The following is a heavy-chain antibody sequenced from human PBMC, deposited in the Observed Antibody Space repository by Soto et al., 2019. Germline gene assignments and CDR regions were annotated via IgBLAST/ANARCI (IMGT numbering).Heavy chain of an antibody. Sequence: SETLSLTCTVSGGSISSGDYYWSWIRQPPGNGLEWIGYIYYSGSTYYNPSLKSRVTISVDTSKNQFSLKLSSVTAADTAVYYCARGPLAGYYYYYGMDVWGQGTTVTVSS. CDR2: IYYSGST. J-gene: IGHJ6*02. CDR3: ARGPLAGYYYYYGMDV. V-gene: IGHV4-30-4*01. CDR1: GGSISSGDYY.